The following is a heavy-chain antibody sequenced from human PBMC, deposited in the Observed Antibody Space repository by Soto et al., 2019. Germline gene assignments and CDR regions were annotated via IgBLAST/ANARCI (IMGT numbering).Heavy chain of an antibody. J-gene: IGHJ4*02. Sequence: QVQLVQSGTEVKKPGAAVKVSCKASGYIFTDSHIHWVRQASGQGLEWLGWINPKTGDTHYSQKFPGRHILTRETYISTASMELTNLTSDDTAVYYCERDPPRFFTSSTEGAGLWGQGTLVTVSS. CDR3: ERDPPRFFTSSTEGAGL. V-gene: IGHV1-2*02. CDR2: INPKTGDT. D-gene: IGHD6-6*01. CDR1: GYIFTDSH.